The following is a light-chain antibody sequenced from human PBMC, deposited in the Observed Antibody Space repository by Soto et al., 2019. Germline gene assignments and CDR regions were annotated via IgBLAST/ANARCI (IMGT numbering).Light chain of an antibody. V-gene: IGKV3-20*01. J-gene: IGKJ1*01. Sequence: EIGLTQSPSTLSLSPGERATLSCRASQSVTSNYLAWYQQKPGQAPRLLISGASSRAAGISDKFSGSGSGTDFTLTISRLEPEDFAVYFCHQYGTFPITFGQGTKVDIK. CDR1: QSVTSNY. CDR2: GAS. CDR3: HQYGTFPIT.